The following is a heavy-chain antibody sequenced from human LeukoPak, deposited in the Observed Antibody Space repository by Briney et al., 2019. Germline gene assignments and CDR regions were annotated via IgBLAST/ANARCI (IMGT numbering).Heavy chain of an antibody. CDR2: IYYSGST. CDR1: GGSISSGGYY. Sequence: SETLSLTCTVSGGSISSGGYYWSWIRQHPGKGLEWIGYIYYSGSTYYNPSLKSRVTISVDTPKNQFSLNLSSVTAADTAVYYCARARRDAYNDPPYFDYWGQGTLVAVSS. V-gene: IGHV4-31*03. J-gene: IGHJ4*02. CDR3: ARARRDAYNDPPYFDY. D-gene: IGHD5-24*01.